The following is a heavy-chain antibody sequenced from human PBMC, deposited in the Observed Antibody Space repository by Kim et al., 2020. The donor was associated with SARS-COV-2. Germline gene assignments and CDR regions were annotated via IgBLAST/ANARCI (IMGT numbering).Heavy chain of an antibody. D-gene: IGHD4-17*01. CDR3: AKDRAWGSVTAFDY. J-gene: IGHJ4*02. Sequence: AGSGKGPFTISRYNSTNTLYLKMNSLRAEDTALYYCAKDRAWGSVTAFDYWGQGTLVTVSS. V-gene: IGHV3-23*03.